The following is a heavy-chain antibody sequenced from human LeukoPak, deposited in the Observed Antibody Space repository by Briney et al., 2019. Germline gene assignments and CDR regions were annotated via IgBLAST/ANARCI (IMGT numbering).Heavy chain of an antibody. V-gene: IGHV3-30-3*01. CDR3: ARFRGPVARNFDY. Sequence: PGGSLRLACAASGFTVSSKYMSWVRQAPGKGLEWLAVISYDGSNKYYADSVKGRFTISRDNSKNTLYLQMNSLRAEDTAVYYCARFRGPVARNFDYWGQGTLVTVSS. J-gene: IGHJ4*02. CDR1: GFTVSSKY. CDR2: ISYDGSNK. D-gene: IGHD1-26*01.